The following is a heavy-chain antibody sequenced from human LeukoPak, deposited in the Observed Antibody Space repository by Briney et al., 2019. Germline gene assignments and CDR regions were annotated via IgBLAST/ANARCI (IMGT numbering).Heavy chain of an antibody. J-gene: IGHJ4*02. V-gene: IGHV3-21*01. CDR3: ARDRGSYKYYFDY. CDR2: ISSSSSYI. Sequence: GGPLRLSCAPSGFPFISYSMNGVRRAPGRGLVWVSSISSSSSYIYYADSVKGRFTISRDNAKNSLYLQMNSLRAEDTAVYYCARDRGSYKYYFDYWGQGTLVTVSS. CDR1: GFPFISYS. D-gene: IGHD1-26*01.